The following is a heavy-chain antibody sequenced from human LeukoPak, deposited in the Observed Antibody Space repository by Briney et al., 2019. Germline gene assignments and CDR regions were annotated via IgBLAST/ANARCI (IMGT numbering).Heavy chain of an antibody. CDR1: GGSISSGSYY. D-gene: IGHD1-1*01. CDR2: IYYSGST. J-gene: IGHJ4*02. CDR3: ARHTPWTSAYYFDY. Sequence: NPSQTLSLTCTVSGGSISSGSYYWSWIRQPAGKGLEWIGYIYYSGSTIYNPSLNSRVTISVDTSKSQFSLKLSSVTAADTAVYYCARHTPWTSAYYFDYWGQGTLVTVSS. V-gene: IGHV4-61*09.